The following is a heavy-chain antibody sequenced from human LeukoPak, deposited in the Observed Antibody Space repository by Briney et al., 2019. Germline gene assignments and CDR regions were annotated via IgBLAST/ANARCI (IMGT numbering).Heavy chain of an antibody. D-gene: IGHD1-1*01. CDR3: ARDRNWAFDY. J-gene: IGHJ4*02. CDR1: GFTFSSIS. Sequence: GGSLRLSCAASGFTFSSISMNWVRQAPGKGLEWVSYITRTGSAIFYADSVKGRFTISRDNAKNSLYLQMNSLRDEDTAVYYCARDRNWAFDYWGRGTPVTVSS. V-gene: IGHV3-48*02. CDR2: ITRTGSAI.